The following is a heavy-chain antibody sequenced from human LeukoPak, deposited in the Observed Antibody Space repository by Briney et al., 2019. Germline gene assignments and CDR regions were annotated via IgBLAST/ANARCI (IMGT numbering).Heavy chain of an antibody. Sequence: SETLSLTCTVSGGSISSSSYYWGWIRQPPGKGLEWIGSIYHSGSTYYNPSLKSRVTISVDTSKNQFSLKLSSVTAADTAVYYCASSISSSWARGFDPWGQGTLVTVSS. CDR2: IYHSGST. V-gene: IGHV4-39*01. CDR3: ASSISSSWARGFDP. D-gene: IGHD6-13*01. J-gene: IGHJ5*02. CDR1: GGSISSSSYY.